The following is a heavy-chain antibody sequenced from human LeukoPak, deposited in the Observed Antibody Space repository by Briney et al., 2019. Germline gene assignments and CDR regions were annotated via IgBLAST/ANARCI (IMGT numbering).Heavy chain of an antibody. V-gene: IGHV1-3*01. J-gene: IGHJ4*02. D-gene: IGHD3-9*01. CDR3: ARDNTYYDILTGCPDY. CDR2: INAGNGNT. CDR1: GYTFTSYA. Sequence: ASVKVSCKASGYTFTSYAMHWVRQAPGQRLEWMGWINAGNGNTKYSQKFQGRVTITRDTSASTAYMELSSLRSEDTAVYYCARDNTYYDILTGCPDYWGQGTLVTVSS.